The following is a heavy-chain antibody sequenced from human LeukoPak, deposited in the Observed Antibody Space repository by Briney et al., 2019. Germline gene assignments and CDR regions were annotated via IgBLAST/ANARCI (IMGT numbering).Heavy chain of an antibody. V-gene: IGHV4-31*03. CDR3: AREPGELGYCSSTSCYLDNNWFDP. CDR2: IYYSGST. J-gene: IGHJ5*02. Sequence: KPSQTLSLTCTVSGGSISSGGYYWSWIRQHPGKGLEWIGYIYYSGSTYYNPSLKSRVTISVDTSKNQFSLKLSPVTAADTAVYYCAREPGELGYCSSTSCYLDNNWFDPWGQGTLVTVSS. CDR1: GGSISSGGYY. D-gene: IGHD2-2*01.